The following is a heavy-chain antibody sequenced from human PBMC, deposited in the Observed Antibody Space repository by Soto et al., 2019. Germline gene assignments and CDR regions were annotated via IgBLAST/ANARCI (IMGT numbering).Heavy chain of an antibody. CDR1: GGTFGSYA. J-gene: IGHJ6*02. CDR2: IIPIPGTA. V-gene: IGHV1-69*01. D-gene: IGHD2-2*01. Sequence: QVQLGHSGAEVKKPGSSVKVSCKASGGTFGSYAISWVRQAPGQGLEWMGGIIPIPGTANYAQKFQGRVTIAADESTSTAYMELSSLRSEDTAVYYCARSQGSSTSLEIYYYYYYGMDVWGQGITDTVSS. CDR3: ARSQGSSTSLEIYYYYYYGMDV.